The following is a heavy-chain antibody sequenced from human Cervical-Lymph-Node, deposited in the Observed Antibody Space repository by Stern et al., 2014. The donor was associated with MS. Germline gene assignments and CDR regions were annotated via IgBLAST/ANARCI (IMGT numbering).Heavy chain of an antibody. J-gene: IGHJ4*02. Sequence: QVQLHESGPGLVKPSETLSLTCTVSGASISSYYWNWIRQPPGKALEWIGYIYYPGTTNYNPSLKGRVAISLDTSKNQFSLILRSVSAADTAVYYCARKSLSMDHYFDSWGQGTLVTVSS. CDR1: GASISSYY. V-gene: IGHV4-59*01. D-gene: IGHD2-2*03. CDR2: IYYPGTT. CDR3: ARKSLSMDHYFDS.